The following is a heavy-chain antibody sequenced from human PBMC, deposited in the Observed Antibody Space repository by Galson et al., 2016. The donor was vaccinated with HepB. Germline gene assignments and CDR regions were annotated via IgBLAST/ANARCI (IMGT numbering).Heavy chain of an antibody. CDR2: ISSSGSTISSSGSTI. Sequence: SLRLSCAASGFTFSSYEMNWVRQAPGKGLEWVSYISSSGSTISSSGSTIYYADSVKGRFTISRDNAKNSLYLQMNSLRAEDTAVYYCSRGRGPTAPPFDYWGQGTLVTVSS. CDR3: SRGRGPTAPPFDY. V-gene: IGHV3-48*03. D-gene: IGHD1-1*01. CDR1: GFTFSSYE. J-gene: IGHJ4*02.